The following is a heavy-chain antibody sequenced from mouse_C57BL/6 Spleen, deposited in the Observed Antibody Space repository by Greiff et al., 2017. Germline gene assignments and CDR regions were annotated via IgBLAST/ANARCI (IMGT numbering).Heavy chain of an antibody. J-gene: IGHJ2*01. CDR1: GFNIKNTY. Sequence: EVKLMESVAELVRPGASVKLSCTASGFNIKNTYMHWVKQRPEQGLEWIGRIDPANGNTKYAPKFQGKATITADTSSNTAYLQLSSLTSEDTAIYYCARLELTTVGGDYWGQGTTLTVSS. D-gene: IGHD1-1*01. V-gene: IGHV14-3*01. CDR2: IDPANGNT. CDR3: ARLELTTVGGDY.